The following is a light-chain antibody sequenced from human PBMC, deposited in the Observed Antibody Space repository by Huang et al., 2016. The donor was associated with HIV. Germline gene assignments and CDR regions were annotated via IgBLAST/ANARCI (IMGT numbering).Light chain of an antibody. CDR1: QSISSY. J-gene: IGKJ3*01. V-gene: IGKV1-39*01. CDR3: QQSYSTPFT. CDR2: AAS. Sequence: DIQMTQSPSSLSASVGDRVTITCRASQSISSYLNWYQQKPGKAPKLLIYAASILQSGVPSRFSGSGSGTDFTLTISSLQPEECATYYCQQSYSTPFTFGPGTKVDI.